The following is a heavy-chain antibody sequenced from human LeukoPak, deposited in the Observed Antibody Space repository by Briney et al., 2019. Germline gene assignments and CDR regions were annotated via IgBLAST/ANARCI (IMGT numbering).Heavy chain of an antibody. J-gene: IGHJ6*02. CDR3: ARDLKYSSGWYGTSNYYAMDV. Sequence: PGGPLRLSCAASGFTFSSYGMHWVRQAPGKGLEWVAVIWYDGSNKYYADSVKGRFTISRDNSKNTLYLQMNSLRAEDTAVYYCARDLKYSSGWYGTSNYYAMDVWGQGTTVIVSS. CDR1: GFTFSSYG. V-gene: IGHV3-33*01. D-gene: IGHD6-19*01. CDR2: IWYDGSNK.